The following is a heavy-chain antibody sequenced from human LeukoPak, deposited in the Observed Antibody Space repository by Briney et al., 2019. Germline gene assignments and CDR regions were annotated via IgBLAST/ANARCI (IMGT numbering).Heavy chain of an antibody. CDR3: AVSMIAAAASFDY. V-gene: IGHV1-69*04. CDR2: IIPILGIA. Sequence: SVKVSCKASGGTFSSYAISWVRQAHGQGLEWMGRIIPILGIANYAQKFQGRVTITADKSTSTAYMELSSLRSEDTAVYYCAVSMIAAAASFDYWGQGTLVTVSS. J-gene: IGHJ4*02. CDR1: GGTFSSYA. D-gene: IGHD6-13*01.